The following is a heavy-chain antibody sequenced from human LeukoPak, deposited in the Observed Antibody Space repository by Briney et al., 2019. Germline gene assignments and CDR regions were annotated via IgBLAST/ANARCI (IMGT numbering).Heavy chain of an antibody. CDR3: AKTIYPVLDYYGLDV. D-gene: IGHD3-3*02. CDR2: IRSKVYGETT. Sequence: PGGSLRLSCTTSGFSFGGYAMTWVRQAPGKGLQWVGFIRSKVYGETTEYAASVKGSFTMSRDDSRGIAYLEMNSLKIEDTAVYFCAKTIYPVLDYYGLDVWGQGTTVTVSS. J-gene: IGHJ6*02. V-gene: IGHV3-49*04. CDR1: GFSFGGYA.